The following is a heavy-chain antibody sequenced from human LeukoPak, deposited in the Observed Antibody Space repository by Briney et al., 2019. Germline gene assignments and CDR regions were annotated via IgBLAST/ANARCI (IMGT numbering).Heavy chain of an antibody. Sequence: GGSLRLSCAASGFTFSNYAMHWVRQAPGKGLEWVAVISYDGSNKYYADSVKGQFTVSRDNSYNTLYLQMSSLRPEDTAVYYCARGEEGYCSRSNCPAPQHWGQGTLVTVSS. D-gene: IGHD2-2*01. J-gene: IGHJ1*01. CDR2: ISYDGSNK. CDR1: GFTFSNYA. V-gene: IGHV3-30*15. CDR3: ARGEEGYCSRSNCPAPQH.